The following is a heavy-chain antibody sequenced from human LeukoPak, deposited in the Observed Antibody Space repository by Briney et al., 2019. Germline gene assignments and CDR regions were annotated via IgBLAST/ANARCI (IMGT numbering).Heavy chain of an antibody. CDR1: GYTFTGYY. Sequence: ASVKVSCKASGYTFTGYYMHWVRQAPGQGLEWMGWINPNSGGTKYAQKFQGRVTMTRDTSISTAYMELSRLRSDDTAVYYCARDGCSGGSCFEFDYWGQGTLVTVSS. D-gene: IGHD2-15*01. CDR3: ARDGCSGGSCFEFDY. CDR2: INPNSGGT. J-gene: IGHJ4*02. V-gene: IGHV1-2*02.